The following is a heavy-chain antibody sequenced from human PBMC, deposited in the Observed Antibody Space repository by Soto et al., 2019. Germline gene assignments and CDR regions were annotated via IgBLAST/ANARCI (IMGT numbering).Heavy chain of an antibody. CDR1: GGSLTDHY. V-gene: IGHV4-59*11. Sequence: QVQLQESGPGLVKPSETLSLTCTVAGGSLTDHYWNWFRQSPGRGLQWIGYVYYSGATSYTHSLTSRVTMTVDTSQNQFALKLRSVTAADTDVYFCARGNDWKSSTFDIWGQGTMVSVSS. D-gene: IGHD2-21*01. J-gene: IGHJ3*02. CDR2: VYYSGAT. CDR3: ARGNDWKSSTFDI.